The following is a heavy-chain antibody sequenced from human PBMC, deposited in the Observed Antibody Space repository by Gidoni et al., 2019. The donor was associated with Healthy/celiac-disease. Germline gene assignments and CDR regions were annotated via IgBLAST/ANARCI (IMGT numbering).Heavy chain of an antibody. CDR2: ISSSSSYI. V-gene: IGHV3-21*01. D-gene: IGHD4-17*01. J-gene: IGHJ4*02. CDR1: GLTFSSYS. CDR3: ARDSYTTVTTFDSY. Sequence: QLVLSRRGLVKPGGSLRLSRAASGLTFSSYSMNWVRQAPGKGLEWVSSISSSSSYIYYADSVKGRFTISRDNAKNSLYLQMSSRRAEEAAVYYCARDSYTTVTTFDSYWGQGTLVTVSS.